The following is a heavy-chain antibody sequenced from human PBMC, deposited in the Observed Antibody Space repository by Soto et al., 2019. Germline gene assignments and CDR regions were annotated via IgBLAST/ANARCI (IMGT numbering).Heavy chain of an antibody. CDR2: IYYSGST. Sequence: SETLSLTCTVSGGSLNSYYWSWIRQHPGKGLEWIGYIYYSGSTYYNPSLKSRVTISVDTPKNQFSLKLSSVTAADTAVYYCARSVFPWGQGTLVTVS. V-gene: IGHV4-59*06. J-gene: IGHJ5*02. CDR1: GGSLNSYY. CDR3: ARSVFP.